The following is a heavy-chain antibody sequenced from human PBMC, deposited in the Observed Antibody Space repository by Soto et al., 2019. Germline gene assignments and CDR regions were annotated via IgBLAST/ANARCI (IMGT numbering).Heavy chain of an antibody. V-gene: IGHV3-23*01. D-gene: IGHD5-12*01. J-gene: IGHJ4*02. Sequence: EVQLLESGGGLVQPGGSLRLSCAASGFTFSSYAMSWVRQAPGKGLEWVSDISGSGVSTYYADSVKGGFTISRNISKNEMYLQLYSLSPEDRAVYDCAKDNSGYVFPAFDCWGQGTLVTVSS. CDR1: GFTFSSYA. CDR2: ISGSGVST. CDR3: AKDNSGYVFPAFDC.